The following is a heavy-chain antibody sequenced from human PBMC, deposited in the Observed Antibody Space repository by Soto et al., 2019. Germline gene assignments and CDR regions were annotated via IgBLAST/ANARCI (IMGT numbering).Heavy chain of an antibody. CDR3: ARVRDDSSGYYFSFDY. V-gene: IGHV4-34*01. D-gene: IGHD3-22*01. CDR2: INHSGST. CDR1: GGSFSGYY. J-gene: IGHJ4*02. Sequence: SETLSLTCAVYGGSFSGYYWSWIHQPPGKGLEWIGEINHSGSTNYNPSLKSRVTISVDTSKNQFSLKLSSVTAADTAVYYCARVRDDSSGYYFSFDYWGQGTLVTVSS.